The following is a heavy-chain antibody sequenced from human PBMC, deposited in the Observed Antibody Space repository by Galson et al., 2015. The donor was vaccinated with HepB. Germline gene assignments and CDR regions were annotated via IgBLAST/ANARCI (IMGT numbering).Heavy chain of an antibody. V-gene: IGHV3-23*01. D-gene: IGHD2-2*02. CDR2: MSGTTDYT. CDR1: GFTFSSYA. J-gene: IGHJ4*02. Sequence: SLRLSCAASGFTFSSYAMGWVRQAPGKGLEYVSAMSGTTDYTYYADSVKGRFTISRDNSKNTLYLQMNSLRAEDTAVYYCAKRGPGYCSSTTCYKSFDYWGQGTQVTVSS. CDR3: AKRGPGYCSSTTCYKSFDY.